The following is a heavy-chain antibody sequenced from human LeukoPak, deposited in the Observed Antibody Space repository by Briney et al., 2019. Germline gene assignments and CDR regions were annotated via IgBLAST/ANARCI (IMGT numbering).Heavy chain of an antibody. Sequence: PGGSLRLSCAASGFTFSDYYMSWIRQAPGKGLEWVSYISSSGSTIYYADSVKGRFTISRDNAKNSLYLQMNSLRAEDTAVYYCAKEVKTSYYDILTGYYYYYYMDVWGKGTTVTVSS. CDR1: GFTFSDYY. CDR2: ISSSGSTI. J-gene: IGHJ6*03. D-gene: IGHD3-9*01. V-gene: IGHV3-11*01. CDR3: AKEVKTSYYDILTGYYYYYYMDV.